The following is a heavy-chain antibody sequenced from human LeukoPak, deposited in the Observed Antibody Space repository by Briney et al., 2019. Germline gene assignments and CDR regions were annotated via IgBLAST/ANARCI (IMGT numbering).Heavy chain of an antibody. J-gene: IGHJ4*02. CDR2: ISAGGGTT. CDR3: ARHLSGGGFDY. D-gene: IGHD3-16*01. V-gene: IGHV3-23*01. CDR1: EFTFSSYA. Sequence: GGSLRLSCAASEFTFSSYAMNWVRQAPGKGLEWVSHISAGGGTTYYADSVKGRFTISRDNAKNTLYLQMNSLRAEDTAVYYCARHLSGGGFDYWGRGTLVTVSS.